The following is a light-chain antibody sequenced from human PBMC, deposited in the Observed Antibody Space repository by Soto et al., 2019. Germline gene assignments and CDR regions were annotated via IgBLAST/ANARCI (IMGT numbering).Light chain of an antibody. CDR2: DDS. Sequence: SYELTQPPSVSVAPGQTARITWGGNNIGSKSVHWYQQKPGQAPVLVVYDDSDRHSGSPERFSGSNSGNTATLTISRVEAGDEADYYCQVWDSSSDHRVFGTGTKLTVL. CDR3: QVWDSSSDHRV. CDR1: NIGSKS. J-gene: IGLJ1*01. V-gene: IGLV3-21*02.